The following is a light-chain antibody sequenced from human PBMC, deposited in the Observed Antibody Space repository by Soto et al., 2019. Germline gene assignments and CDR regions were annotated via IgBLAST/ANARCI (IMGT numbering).Light chain of an antibody. J-gene: IGKJ1*01. Sequence: EIVMTQSPATLSVSPGERATLSCRASQSVSSNLAWYQQKLGQAPRLLIYGASTRATGIPARFSGSGSGTEFTLTISSLQSEDFAVSYCQHYNTWPRTFGQGTKVEIK. V-gene: IGKV3-15*01. CDR1: QSVSSN. CDR3: QHYNTWPRT. CDR2: GAS.